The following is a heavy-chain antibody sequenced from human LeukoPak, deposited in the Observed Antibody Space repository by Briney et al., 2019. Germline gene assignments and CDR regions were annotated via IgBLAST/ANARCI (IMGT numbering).Heavy chain of an antibody. V-gene: IGHV1-2*02. CDR1: RYIFTGYF. Sequence: ASVKVSCKASRYIFTGYFIHWVRQVPGQGLEWMGWINPKNGGTNPAEKFQGRVTMTRDTSLSTAYMELRSLRSDDTAVYYCARDFYSAGSGSYPSDYWGQGTLVTVSS. D-gene: IGHD3-10*01. J-gene: IGHJ4*02. CDR2: INPKNGGT. CDR3: ARDFYSAGSGSYPSDY.